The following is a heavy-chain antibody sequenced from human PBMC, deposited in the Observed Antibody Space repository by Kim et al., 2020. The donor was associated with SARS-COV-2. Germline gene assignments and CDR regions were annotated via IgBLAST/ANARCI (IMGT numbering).Heavy chain of an antibody. Sequence: GGSLRLSCAASGFTFSSYGMHWVRQAPGKGLEWVAVISYDGSNKYYADSVKGRFTISRDNSKNTLYLQMNSLRAEDTAVYYCAKPTGAAFDIWGQGTMVTVSS. CDR3: AKPTGAAFDI. CDR2: ISYDGSNK. CDR1: GFTFSSYG. D-gene: IGHD3-10*01. J-gene: IGHJ3*02. V-gene: IGHV3-30*18.